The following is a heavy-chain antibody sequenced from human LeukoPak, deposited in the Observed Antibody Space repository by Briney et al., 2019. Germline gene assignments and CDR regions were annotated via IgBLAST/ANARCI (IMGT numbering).Heavy chain of an antibody. Sequence: PGGSLRLSCAASGFTFSSYDMHWVRQATGKGLEWVSAIGTAGDTYYPGSVRGRFTISRDNAKDTLYLRMNSLTAEDTAVYYCARGAKWAYYFDYWGQGTLVTVSS. D-gene: IGHD1-26*01. V-gene: IGHV3-13*01. CDR1: GFTFSSYD. CDR3: ARGAKWAYYFDY. CDR2: IGTAGDT. J-gene: IGHJ4*02.